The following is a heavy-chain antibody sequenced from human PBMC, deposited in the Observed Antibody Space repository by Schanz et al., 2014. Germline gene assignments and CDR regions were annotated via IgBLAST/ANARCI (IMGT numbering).Heavy chain of an antibody. J-gene: IGHJ4*02. CDR2: IYIGGNT. CDR1: GFSLDIFA. D-gene: IGHD5-12*01. CDR3: ARDFHGYGPHLDY. Sequence: EVQLVESGGGVVQPGGSLRLSCATSGFSLDIFAVSWVRQAPGKGLEWVSFIYIGGNTYYADSVKGRFTISRDNSKNTVYIQMNSLRAEDTAVYYCARDFHGYGPHLDYWGQGSLVTVSS. V-gene: IGHV3-66*01.